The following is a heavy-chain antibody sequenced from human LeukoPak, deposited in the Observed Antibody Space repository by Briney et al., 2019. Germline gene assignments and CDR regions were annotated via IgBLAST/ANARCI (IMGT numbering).Heavy chain of an antibody. J-gene: IGHJ4*02. CDR1: GYTFSSYA. Sequence: GGSLRLSCAASGYTFSSYAMIWVRQAPGKGLDWVSSISDNGDDTYYADSVKGRFTISRDKSTNTLYLQMNSLRADDTAVYYCAKGYYGNYVAVDYWGQGTLVTVSS. D-gene: IGHD4-11*01. CDR3: AKGYYGNYVAVDY. V-gene: IGHV3-23*01. CDR2: ISDNGDDT.